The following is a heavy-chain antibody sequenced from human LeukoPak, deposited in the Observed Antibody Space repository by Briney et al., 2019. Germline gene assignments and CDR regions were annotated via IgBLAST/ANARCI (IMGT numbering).Heavy chain of an antibody. CDR1: GYTFTGYY. D-gene: IGHD2/OR15-2a*01. CDR3: ARGSNSDSIAGRVFDY. J-gene: IGHJ4*02. V-gene: IGHV1-2*02. CDR2: INPNSGGT. Sequence: ASVKVSCKASGYTFTGYYMHWVRQAPGQGLEWMGWINPNSGGTNYAQKFQGRVTMTRDTSISTAYMELSRLRSDDTAVYYCARGSNSDSIAGRVFDYWGQGTLVTVSS.